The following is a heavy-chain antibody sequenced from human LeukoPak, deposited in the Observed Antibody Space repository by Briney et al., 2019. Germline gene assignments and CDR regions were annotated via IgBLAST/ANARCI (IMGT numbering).Heavy chain of an antibody. V-gene: IGHV3-30*02. CDR1: GFTFSSYG. CDR3: ARDWFHAIDY. D-gene: IGHD2/OR15-2a*01. J-gene: IGHJ4*02. CDR2: IRYDGSNK. Sequence: PGGSLRLSCAASGFTFSSYGMHWVRQAPGKGLEWVAFIRYDGSNKYYADSVKGRFTISRDNSKNTLYLQMSSLRAEDTALYYCARDWFHAIDYWGQGTLVTVSS.